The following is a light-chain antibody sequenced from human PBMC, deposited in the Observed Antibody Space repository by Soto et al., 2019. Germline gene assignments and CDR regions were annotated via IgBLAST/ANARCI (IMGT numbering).Light chain of an antibody. CDR3: QQYNNWPRT. J-gene: IGKJ1*01. CDR1: QTITSN. CDR2: GAS. V-gene: IGKV3-15*01. Sequence: EVVMTQSPATLSVSPGNTVTLSCRANQTITSNLAWYQQKPGQAPRLLIYGASTRATGIPVRFSGSGSGTEFTLTISSLQSEDFALYYCQQYNNWPRTFGQGTKVDIK.